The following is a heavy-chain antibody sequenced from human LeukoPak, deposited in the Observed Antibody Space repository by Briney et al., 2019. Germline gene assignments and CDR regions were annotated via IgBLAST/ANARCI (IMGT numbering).Heavy chain of an antibody. J-gene: IGHJ5*02. CDR3: ARESVIGYCSGGSCVKWFDP. V-gene: IGHV4-34*01. D-gene: IGHD2-15*01. Sequence: SETLSLTCAVYGGSFSGYYWSWLRQPPGKGLEWIGEINHSGSTNYNPSLKSRVTISVDTSKNQFSLKLSSVTAADTAVYYCARESVIGYCSGGSCVKWFDPWGQGTLVTVSS. CDR2: INHSGST. CDR1: GGSFSGYY.